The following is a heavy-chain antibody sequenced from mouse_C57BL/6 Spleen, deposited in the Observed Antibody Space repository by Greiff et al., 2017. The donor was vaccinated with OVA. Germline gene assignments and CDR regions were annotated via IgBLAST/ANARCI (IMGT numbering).Heavy chain of an antibody. CDR3: ARSGGYDVDY. CDR1: GYAFTNYL. Sequence: VQLQQSGAELVRPGTSVKVSCKASGYAFTNYLIEWVKQRPGQGLEWIGVINPGSGGTNYNEKFKGKATLTADKSSSTAYMQLSSLTSEDSAVYFCARSGGYDVDYWGQGTTLTVSS. V-gene: IGHV1-54*01. J-gene: IGHJ2*01. D-gene: IGHD2-2*01. CDR2: INPGSGGT.